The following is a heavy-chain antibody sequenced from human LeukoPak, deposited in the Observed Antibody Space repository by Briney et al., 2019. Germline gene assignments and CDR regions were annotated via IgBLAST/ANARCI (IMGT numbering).Heavy chain of an antibody. CDR1: GGSISSYY. CDR3: AREVPTVRHDAFDI. D-gene: IGHD4-17*01. J-gene: IGHJ3*02. CDR2: IYYSGST. Sequence: SETLSLTCTVSGGSISSYYWSWIRQHPGKGLEWIGYIYYSGSTYYNPSLKSRVTISVDTSKNQFSLKLSSVTAADTAVYYCAREVPTVRHDAFDIWGQGTMVTVSS. V-gene: IGHV4-59*06.